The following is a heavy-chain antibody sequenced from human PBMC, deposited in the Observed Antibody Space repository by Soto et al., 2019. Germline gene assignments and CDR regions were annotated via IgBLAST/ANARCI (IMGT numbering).Heavy chain of an antibody. V-gene: IGHV3-53*02. D-gene: IGHD6-19*01. CDR2: VYSGSAT. Sequence: EVRLVETGGGLIQPGGSLRLSCAVSGFTVSDTYMNWVRQAPGKGLEWVSVVYSGSATYYADSVKGRFTISRDNSKNTVFLQMNSLRVQDTAVYYCARRKSGWLTFDYWGQGILVTVSS. CDR3: ARRKSGWLTFDY. J-gene: IGHJ4*02. CDR1: GFTVSDTY.